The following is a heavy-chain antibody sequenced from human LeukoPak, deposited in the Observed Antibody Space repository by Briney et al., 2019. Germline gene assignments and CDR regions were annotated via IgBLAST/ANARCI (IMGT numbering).Heavy chain of an antibody. CDR2: IHTSGDT. V-gene: IGHV4-61*02. CDR3: VRDWNGDYFDY. CDR1: GDSISSGRYY. D-gene: IGHD1-1*01. J-gene: IGHJ4*02. Sequence: SQTLSLTCTVSGDSISSGRYYWTWLRQPAGKALEWIGRIHTSGDTNYSPSLKSRVTIPRDTSKNQFSLRLTSVAAADTAVYYCVRDWNGDYFDYWGQGTLVSVSS.